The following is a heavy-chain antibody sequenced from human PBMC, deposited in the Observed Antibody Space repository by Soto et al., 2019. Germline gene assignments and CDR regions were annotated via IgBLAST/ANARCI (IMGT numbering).Heavy chain of an antibody. CDR2: ISVIGGST. CDR1: GFTFSSYA. J-gene: IGHJ6*02. D-gene: IGHD2-21*02. CDR3: AKDGVVTAYYYYYYYGMDV. Sequence: EVQLLESGGGLVQPGGSLRLSCAASGFTFSSYALTWVRQAPGKGLAWVSSISVIGGSTYYADSVKGRFTVSRDNSKNILYLQMNSLRADDTAVYYCAKDGVVTAYYYYYYYGMDVWGQGTTVTVSS. V-gene: IGHV3-23*01.